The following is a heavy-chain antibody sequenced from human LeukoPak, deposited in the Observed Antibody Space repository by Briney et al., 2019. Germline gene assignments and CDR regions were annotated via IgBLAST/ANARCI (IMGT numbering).Heavy chain of an antibody. CDR1: GFTFSDHY. V-gene: IGHV3-30-3*01. CDR2: ISYDGSNK. D-gene: IGHD6-6*01. J-gene: IGHJ4*02. CDR3: ARGQIAGRLDY. Sequence: GGSLRLSCAASGFTFSDHYMDWVRQAPGKGLDWVAVISYDGSNKYYADSVKGRFTISRDNSKNTLYLQMNSLRAEDTAVYYCARGQIAGRLDYWGQGTLVTVSS.